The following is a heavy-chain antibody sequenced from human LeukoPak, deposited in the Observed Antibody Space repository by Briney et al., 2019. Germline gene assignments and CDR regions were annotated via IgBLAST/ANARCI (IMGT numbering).Heavy chain of an antibody. D-gene: IGHD1-26*01. V-gene: IGHV1-2*02. J-gene: IGHJ4*02. CDR2: INPNSGGT. CDR3: AREESIGRYQFLHDY. Sequence: ASVKVSCKASGYTFTGYYMHWVRQAPGQGLEWMGWINPNSGGTNYAQKFQGRVTMTRDTSISTAYMELSRLRSDDTAVYYCAREESIGRYQFLHDYWGQGTLVTVSS. CDR1: GYTFTGYY.